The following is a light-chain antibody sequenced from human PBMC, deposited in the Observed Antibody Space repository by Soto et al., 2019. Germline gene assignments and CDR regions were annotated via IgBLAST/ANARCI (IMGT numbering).Light chain of an antibody. CDR1: QSVSSN. V-gene: IGKV3-15*01. J-gene: IGKJ1*01. CDR3: QQYNHWPPVT. Sequence: EIVMTQSPATLSVSPGERATLSCRASQSVSSNVAWYQQKPGQAPRLLIYGASTRATGIPARFIGSGSGTEFTLNISSLQSEDSAVYSCQQYNHWPPVTFGQGTKVEIK. CDR2: GAS.